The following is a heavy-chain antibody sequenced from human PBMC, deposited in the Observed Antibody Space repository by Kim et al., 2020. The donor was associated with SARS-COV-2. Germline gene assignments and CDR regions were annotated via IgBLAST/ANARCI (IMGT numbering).Heavy chain of an antibody. V-gene: IGHV3-30*10. Sequence: YSESVKGRFTISRDNSNNTLFLQMNSLRPEDTAVYYCARDIFYYIDFWGQGALVTVSS. J-gene: IGHJ4*02. CDR3: ARDIFYYIDF.